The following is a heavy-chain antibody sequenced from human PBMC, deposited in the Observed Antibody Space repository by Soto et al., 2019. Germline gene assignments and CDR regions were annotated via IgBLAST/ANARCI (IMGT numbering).Heavy chain of an antibody. CDR3: AREYTAWPLDYGLDV. CDR2: ISSRSDI. CDR1: GFTFSTYS. V-gene: IGHV3-21*01. D-gene: IGHD2-2*02. Sequence: AGVSLRLSCVGSGFTFSTYSINCVRQAPGKGLEWVSSISSRSDIYYADSVKGRLTISRENAKNSVSLQMNSLRAEDTAVYYCAREYTAWPLDYGLDVWGEGTTVTVSS. J-gene: IGHJ6*04.